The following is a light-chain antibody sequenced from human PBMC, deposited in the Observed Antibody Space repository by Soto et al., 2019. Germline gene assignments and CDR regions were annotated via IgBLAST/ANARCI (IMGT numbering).Light chain of an antibody. Sequence: QSALTQPASVSGSPGQSITISCTGTSSDVGGYNYVSWYQQHPGKAPKLMIYDVSNRPSGVSNRFSDSKSGNTASLTISGLQAEDEADYYCSSYTSSSRVVFGGGTKLTVL. V-gene: IGLV2-14*01. CDR3: SSYTSSSRVV. CDR1: SSDVGGYNY. J-gene: IGLJ2*01. CDR2: DVS.